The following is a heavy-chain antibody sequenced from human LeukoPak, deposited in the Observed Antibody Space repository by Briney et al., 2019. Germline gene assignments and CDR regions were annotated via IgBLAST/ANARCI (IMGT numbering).Heavy chain of an antibody. J-gene: IGHJ4*02. CDR2: IWDNGNNK. V-gene: IGHV3-33*06. D-gene: IGHD2-2*01. CDR1: GFTFSNSD. CDR3: AKGGHCTSTSCYYFDS. Sequence: GGSLRLSCAASGFTFSNSDMHWVGQPPAKGLEWVAVIWDNGNNKYYGDSVNGRFTISRDNSKNTLHLQMNSLRPEDSAIYYCAKGGHCTSTSCYYFDSWGQGALVTVSA.